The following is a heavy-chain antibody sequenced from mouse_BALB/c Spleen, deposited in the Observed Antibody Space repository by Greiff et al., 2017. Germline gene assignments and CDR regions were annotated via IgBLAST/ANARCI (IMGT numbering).Heavy chain of an antibody. CDR3: ARGGDYEDYFDY. CDR2: ILPGSGST. Sequence: VQLQQSGAELMKPGASVKISCKATGYTFSSYWIEWVKQRPGHGLEWIGEILPGSGSTNYNEKFKGKATFNADTSSNTAYMQLSSLTSEDSAVYYCARGGDYEDYFDYWGQGTTLTVSS. D-gene: IGHD2-4*01. V-gene: IGHV1-9*01. J-gene: IGHJ2*01. CDR1: GYTFSSYW.